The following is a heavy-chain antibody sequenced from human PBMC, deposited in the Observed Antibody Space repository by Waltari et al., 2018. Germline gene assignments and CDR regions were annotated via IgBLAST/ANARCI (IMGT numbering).Heavy chain of an antibody. CDR1: GGSIRSSRCY. Sequence: QLQLQESGPGLVKPSETLSLTCSVSGGSIRSSRCYWGWIRKSPGKGLEWILSIYYSGSIYYNPTLQSRVTISGDTSKNQFSLNLSSVTAADTAVYYCARHWKRNGYRFDPWGQGTRVNVSS. CDR3: ARHWKRNGYRFDP. D-gene: IGHD5-12*01. CDR2: IYYSGSI. J-gene: IGHJ5*02. V-gene: IGHV4-39*01.